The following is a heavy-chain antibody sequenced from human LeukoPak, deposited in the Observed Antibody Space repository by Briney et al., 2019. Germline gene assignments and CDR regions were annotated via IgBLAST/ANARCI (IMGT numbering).Heavy chain of an antibody. CDR2: IYYSGST. CDR3: ARAGDTAMVLFDY. CDR1: GGSISSGDYY. Sequence: PSETLSLTCTVSGGSISSGDYYWSWIRQPPGKGLEWIGYIYYSGSTYYNPSLKSRVTISVDTSKNQFSLKLSSVTAADTAVYYCARAGDTAMVLFDYWGQGTLVTVSS. D-gene: IGHD5-18*01. V-gene: IGHV4-30-4*01. J-gene: IGHJ4*02.